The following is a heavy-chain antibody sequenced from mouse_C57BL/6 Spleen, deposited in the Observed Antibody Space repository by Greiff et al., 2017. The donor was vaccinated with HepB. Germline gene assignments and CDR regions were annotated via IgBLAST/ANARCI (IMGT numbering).Heavy chain of an antibody. D-gene: IGHD1-1*01. V-gene: IGHV14-4*01. J-gene: IGHJ1*03. CDR1: GFNIKDDY. Sequence: EVQLQQSGAELVRPGASVKLSCTASGFNIKDDYMHWVKQRPEQGLEWIGWIDPENGDTEYASKFQGKATITADTSSNTAYLQLSSLTSEDTAVYYCTTTRTTVVGDWYFDVWGTGTTVTVSS. CDR2: IDPENGDT. CDR3: TTTRTTVVGDWYFDV.